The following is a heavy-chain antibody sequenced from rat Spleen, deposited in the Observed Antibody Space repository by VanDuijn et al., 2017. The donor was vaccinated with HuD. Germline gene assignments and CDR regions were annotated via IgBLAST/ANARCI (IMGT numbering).Heavy chain of an antibody. Sequence: EVQLVESGGGLVQPGGSLKLSCAASGFTFSDYYMAWVRQAPTKGLEWVATISSDGSTPYYRDSVKGRFTISRDNAKNTLYLQMDSLRSEDTATYYCARETGYNSYFDCWGQGVMVTVSS. CDR2: ISSDGSTP. CDR1: GFTFSDYY. J-gene: IGHJ2*01. D-gene: IGHD1-4*01. V-gene: IGHV5-7*01. CDR3: ARETGYNSYFDC.